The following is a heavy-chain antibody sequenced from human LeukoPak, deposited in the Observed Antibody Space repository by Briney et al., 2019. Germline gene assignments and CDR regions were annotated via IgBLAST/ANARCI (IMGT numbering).Heavy chain of an antibody. D-gene: IGHD4-11*01. V-gene: IGHV3-23*01. J-gene: IGHJ4*02. CDR1: GFTFNTYA. Sequence: GGSLRLSCAASGFTFNTYAMSWVRQAPGKGLEWVSVISISGGTYYADSVKGRFTISRDNAKNSLYLQMNSLRAEDTALYYCAKSSLYDYSIATFDYWGQGTLVTVSS. CDR2: ISISGGT. CDR3: AKSSLYDYSIATFDY.